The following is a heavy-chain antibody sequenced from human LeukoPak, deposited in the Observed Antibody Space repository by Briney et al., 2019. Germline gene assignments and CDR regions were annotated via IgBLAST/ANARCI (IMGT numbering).Heavy chain of an antibody. CDR2: IYSGGST. CDR3: ARDRWGYSYGGD. V-gene: IGHV3-66*01. J-gene: IGHJ4*02. D-gene: IGHD5-18*01. CDR1: GFTVRSNY. Sequence: GGSLGLSCAASGFTVRSNYMNWVRQAPGKGLEWVSVIYSGGSTYYADSVKGRFTISRDNSKNTLYLQMNSLRAEDTAVYYCARDRWGYSYGGDWGQGTLVTVSS.